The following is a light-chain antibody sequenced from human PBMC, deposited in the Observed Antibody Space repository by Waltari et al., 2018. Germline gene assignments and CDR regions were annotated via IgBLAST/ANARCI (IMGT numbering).Light chain of an antibody. CDR2: AAS. Sequence: IQFTQSPSSLSASVGDRVNIPCLASPGISNFLAWYQQKPGKAPNLLTYAASTLQSGVPSRFSGSGSRTDFTLTISSLQPEDFATYYCQQLNSYQWTFGQGTKVDIK. V-gene: IGKV1-9*01. CDR1: PGISNF. J-gene: IGKJ1*01. CDR3: QQLNSYQWT.